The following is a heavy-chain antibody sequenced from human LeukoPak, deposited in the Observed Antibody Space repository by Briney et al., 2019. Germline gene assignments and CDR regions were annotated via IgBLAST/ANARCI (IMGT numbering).Heavy chain of an antibody. CDR1: GYTFTSYY. D-gene: IGHD3-22*01. J-gene: IGHJ4*02. V-gene: IGHV1-46*01. CDR2: INPSGGST. Sequence: GASVKVSCKASGYTFTSYYLYWVRPAPGQGLEWMGVINPSGGSTTSAQKFQGRVTMTRDTSTSTVYMELRSLRSEDTAVYYCARGPGPADDGGGYCFDYWGQGTLVTVSS. CDR3: ARGPGPADDGGGYCFDY.